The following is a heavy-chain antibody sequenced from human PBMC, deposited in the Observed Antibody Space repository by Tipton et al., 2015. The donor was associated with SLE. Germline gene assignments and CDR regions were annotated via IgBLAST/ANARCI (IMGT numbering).Heavy chain of an antibody. CDR3: AREDGVGYFDY. D-gene: IGHD1-26*01. J-gene: IGHJ4*02. CDR2: IYYSGST. V-gene: IGHV4-59*01. Sequence: LSLTCTVPGGSISSYYWSWIRQPPGKGLEWIGYIYYSGSTNYNPSLKSRVTISVDTSKNQFSLKLSSVTAADTAVYYCAREDGVGYFDYWGQGTLVTVSS. CDR1: GGSISSYY.